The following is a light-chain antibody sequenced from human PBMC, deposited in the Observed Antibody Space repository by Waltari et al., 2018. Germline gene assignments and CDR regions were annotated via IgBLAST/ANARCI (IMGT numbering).Light chain of an antibody. V-gene: IGLV2-11*01. CDR3: CSYVGSNIYWV. CDR1: SSDVGGYNY. J-gene: IGLJ3*02. CDR2: DIN. Sequence: QSALTQPRSVSGSPGQSVTISCTGTSSDVGGYNYVSWYHKHPDKAPKLIIYDINKRPSGVPDRFSGSKSGNTASLTISGLQAEDEADYYCCSYVGSNIYWVFGGGTKLTVL.